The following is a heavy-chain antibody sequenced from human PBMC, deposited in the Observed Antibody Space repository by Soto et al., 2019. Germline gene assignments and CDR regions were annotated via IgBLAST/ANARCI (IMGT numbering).Heavy chain of an antibody. V-gene: IGHV1-18*04. CDR3: ARGRIAVAGEGAYYYYGMDV. D-gene: IGHD6-19*01. CDR1: GYTFTSYG. J-gene: IGHJ6*02. Sequence: GAPVKVSCKASGYTFTSYGISWVRQAPGQRLEWMGWISAYNGNTNYAQKLQGRVTMTTDTSTSTAYMELRSLRSDDTAVYYCARGRIAVAGEGAYYYYGMDVWGQGTTVTVSS. CDR2: ISAYNGNT.